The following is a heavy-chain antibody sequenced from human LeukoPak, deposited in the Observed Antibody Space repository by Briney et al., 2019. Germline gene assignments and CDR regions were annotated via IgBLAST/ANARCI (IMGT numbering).Heavy chain of an antibody. J-gene: IGHJ5*02. CDR1: GGSISSSSYY. Sequence: SETLSLTCTVSGGSISSSSYYWGWIRQPPGKGLEWIGSIYYSGSTYYNPSLKSRVTISVDTSKNQFSLKLSSVTAADTAVYYCARDWVARGWFDPWGQGTLVTVSS. V-gene: IGHV4-39*07. CDR3: ARDWVARGWFDP. D-gene: IGHD2-15*01. CDR2: IYYSGST.